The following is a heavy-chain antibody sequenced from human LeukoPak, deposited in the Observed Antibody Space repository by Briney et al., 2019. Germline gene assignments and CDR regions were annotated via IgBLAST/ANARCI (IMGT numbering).Heavy chain of an antibody. J-gene: IGHJ4*02. CDR3: ARGDPSGRPGIAFDY. V-gene: IGHV4-59*01. CDR2: FHDSEST. D-gene: IGHD1-26*01. Sequence: SETLSLTCTVSGGSISNNYWSWIRQPPGKGLEWIGHFHDSESTNYNPSLKSRVTISVDTSKNQFSLKLSSVTAADTAVYYCARGDPSGRPGIAFDYWGQGTLVTVSS. CDR1: GGSISNNY.